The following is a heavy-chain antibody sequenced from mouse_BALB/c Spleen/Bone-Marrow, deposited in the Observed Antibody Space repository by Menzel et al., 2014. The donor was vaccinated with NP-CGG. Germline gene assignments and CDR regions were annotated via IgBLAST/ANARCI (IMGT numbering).Heavy chain of an antibody. V-gene: IGHV4-1*02. CDR2: INPDSSTI. J-gene: IGHJ3*01. Sequence: EVKLQESGGGLVQPGGFLKLSCAASGFDFSRYWMSWVRQAPGKGLEWIGEINPDSSTINYTPSLKDKFIISRDNAKNTLYLQMSKVRSEDTALYYCARPLYDGYYVWFAYWGQGTLVTVSA. CDR1: GFDFSRYW. CDR3: ARPLYDGYYVWFAY. D-gene: IGHD2-3*01.